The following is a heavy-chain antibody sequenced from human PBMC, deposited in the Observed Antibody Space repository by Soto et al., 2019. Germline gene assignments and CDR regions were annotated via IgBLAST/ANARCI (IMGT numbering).Heavy chain of an antibody. Sequence: PGGSLRLSCAASGFAFSSYGMNWVRQAPGKGLEWVSYIGSRSATIYYADSVKGRFTISRDNAKNSLFLQLNSPRAEDTAVYYCARITREDAFDIWGQGTMVTVPS. CDR2: IGSRSATI. V-gene: IGHV3-48*01. CDR3: ARITREDAFDI. CDR1: GFAFSSYG. J-gene: IGHJ3*02. D-gene: IGHD3-10*01.